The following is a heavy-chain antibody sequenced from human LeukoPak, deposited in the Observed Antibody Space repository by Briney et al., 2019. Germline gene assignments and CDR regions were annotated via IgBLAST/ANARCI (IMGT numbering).Heavy chain of an antibody. CDR3: ARGIAAAGTLYYLDY. D-gene: IGHD6-13*01. V-gene: IGHV4-30-4*01. CDR1: GGSISSGDYY. J-gene: IGHJ4*02. CDR2: IYYSGST. Sequence: PSETLSLTCTVSGGSISSGDYYWSWIRQPPGKGLEWIGYIYYSGSTYYNPSLKSRVTISVDTSKNQFSLKLSSVTAADTAVYYCARGIAAAGTLYYLDYWGQGTLVTVSS.